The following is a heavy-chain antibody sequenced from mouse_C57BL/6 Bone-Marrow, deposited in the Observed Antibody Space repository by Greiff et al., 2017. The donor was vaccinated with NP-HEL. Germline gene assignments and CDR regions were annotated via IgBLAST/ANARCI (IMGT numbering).Heavy chain of an antibody. V-gene: IGHV5-12*01. CDR3: AKPRSWTGLAY. Sequence: EVQVVESGGGLVQPGGSLKLSCAASGFTFSDYYMYWVRQTPEKRLEWVAYISNGGGSTYYPDTVKGRFTISRDNAKNTLYLQRSRLKSEDTAMYYCAKPRSWTGLAYWGQGTLVTVSA. CDR1: GFTFSDYY. D-gene: IGHD3-3*01. J-gene: IGHJ3*01. CDR2: ISNGGGST.